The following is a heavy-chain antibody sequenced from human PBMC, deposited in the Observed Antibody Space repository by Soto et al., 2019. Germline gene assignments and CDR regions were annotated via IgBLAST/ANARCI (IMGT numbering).Heavy chain of an antibody. J-gene: IGHJ6*02. V-gene: IGHV4-4*07. CDR3: ARDSAWITGYYYSAMDV. CDR2: IYTSGST. CDR1: GGSISSCY. Sequence: SETLSHTCKVGGGSISSCYWSWIRQPAGKGRKWIGRIYTSGSTNYDPSLKSRVTMSVDRSQNQFSLKLSSATAADTAVYYCARDSAWITGYYYSAMDVWGQGTTVTVS. D-gene: IGHD1-20*01.